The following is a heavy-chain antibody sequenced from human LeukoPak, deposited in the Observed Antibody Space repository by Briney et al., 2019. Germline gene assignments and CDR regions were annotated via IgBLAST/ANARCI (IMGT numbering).Heavy chain of an antibody. Sequence: PSETLSLTCTVSSGTISGYYWPWIRQPPGKGLEWIGYIYYSGSTKYNPSLKSRVTISVDTSKNQFSLNLTSVTAADTAVYYCARFGRSTSYKGAFDIWGQGTMVTVAS. J-gene: IGHJ3*02. CDR2: IYYSGST. CDR1: SGTISGYY. V-gene: IGHV4-59*12. CDR3: ARFGRSTSYKGAFDI. D-gene: IGHD1-1*01.